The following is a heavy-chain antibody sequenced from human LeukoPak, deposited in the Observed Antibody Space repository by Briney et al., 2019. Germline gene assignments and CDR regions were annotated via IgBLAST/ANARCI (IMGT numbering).Heavy chain of an antibody. V-gene: IGHV4-34*01. CDR3: ARIRLGWLQLGYFDY. Sequence: SETLSLTCAVYGGSFSGYYWSWIRQPPGKGLEWIGEINHSGSTNYNPSLKSRVTISVDTSKNQFSLKLSSVTAADTAVYYCARIRLGWLQLGYFDYWGQGTLVTVSS. J-gene: IGHJ4*02. CDR1: GGSFSGYY. D-gene: IGHD5-24*01. CDR2: INHSGST.